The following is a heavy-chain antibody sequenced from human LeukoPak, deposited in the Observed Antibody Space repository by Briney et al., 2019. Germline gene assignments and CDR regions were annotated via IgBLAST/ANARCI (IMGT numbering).Heavy chain of an antibody. Sequence: PGGSLRLSCAASGFTVSSNYMSWVRQAPGKGLEWVSVIYSGGSTYYADSVRGRFTISRDNSKNTLYLQMNSLRAEDTAVYYCAREVYSYGWGLGFDYWGQGTLVTVSS. J-gene: IGHJ4*02. CDR3: AREVYSYGWGLGFDY. D-gene: IGHD5-18*01. CDR2: IYSGGST. CDR1: GFTVSSNY. V-gene: IGHV3-66*01.